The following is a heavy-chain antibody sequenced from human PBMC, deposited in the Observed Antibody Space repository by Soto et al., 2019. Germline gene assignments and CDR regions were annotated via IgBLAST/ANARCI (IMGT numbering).Heavy chain of an antibody. CDR1: AFKFSDYY. V-gene: IGHV3-11*01. D-gene: IGHD2-15*01. J-gene: IGHJ4*02. Sequence: GGSLRLSXAASAFKFSDYYMSWVRQAPGKGLEWVSYISGSGDVIYYADSVKGRFTISRDGDKKSVHLQMDTLRAEDTALYYCARAPDCGEGSCYRHFDLWGQGTRVTVSS. CDR2: ISGSGDVI. CDR3: ARAPDCGEGSCYRHFDL.